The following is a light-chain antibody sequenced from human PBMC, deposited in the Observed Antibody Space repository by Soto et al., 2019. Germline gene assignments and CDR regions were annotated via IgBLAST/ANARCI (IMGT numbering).Light chain of an antibody. J-gene: IGKJ2*01. CDR2: GAS. CDR3: QQYGSSSMYT. CDR1: QSVSSSY. Sequence: EIVLTQSPGTLSLSPGERATLSCRVSQSVSSSYLAWYQQKPGQAPRLLIYGASSRATGIPDRFSGSGSGTDFTFTISRLEPEDFAVYYCQQYGSSSMYTFGQGTKLEIK. V-gene: IGKV3-20*01.